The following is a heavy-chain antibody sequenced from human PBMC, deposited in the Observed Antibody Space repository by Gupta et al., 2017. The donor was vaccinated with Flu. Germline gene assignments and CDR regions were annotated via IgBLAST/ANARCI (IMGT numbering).Heavy chain of an antibody. V-gene: IGHV4-59*01. CDR2: LYYSGST. Sequence: QVQLQESVTGLVKPSDTLSLACTVFGCSISSYYWSWIRQPPGKGLEWIGYLYYSGSTNYNPPLKSRVTISADTSKIQFSLKLSSVTAADTAVYYCARVPGYFDLWGRGTLVTVSS. CDR3: ARVPGYFDL. CDR1: GCSISSYY. J-gene: IGHJ2*01.